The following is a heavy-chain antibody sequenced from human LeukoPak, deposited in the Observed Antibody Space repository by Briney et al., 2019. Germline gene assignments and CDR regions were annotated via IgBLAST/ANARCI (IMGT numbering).Heavy chain of an antibody. Sequence: GGSLRLSCAASGFTFSSHEMNWVRQAPGKGLEWVSYISSSGSTIYYADSVKGRFTISRDNSKNTLYLQMNSLRAEDTAVYYCAKGSPLEDNLEMATIGGPLFDYWGQGTLVTVSS. D-gene: IGHD5-24*01. V-gene: IGHV3-48*03. J-gene: IGHJ4*02. CDR3: AKGSPLEDNLEMATIGGPLFDY. CDR1: GFTFSSHE. CDR2: ISSSGSTI.